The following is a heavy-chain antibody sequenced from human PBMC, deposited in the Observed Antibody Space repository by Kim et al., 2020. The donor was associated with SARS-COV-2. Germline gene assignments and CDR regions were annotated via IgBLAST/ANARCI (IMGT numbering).Heavy chain of an antibody. Sequence: GGSLRLSCAASGFTFSDYVMSWVRQAPGKGLEWVSGISGSGGDIYYTDSMKGRFTISRDNSKNTLYLQMHSLRVEDTAIYYCAKIDYDILTGYYTGIDVWGQGTAVTVSS. CDR3: AKIDYDILTGYYTGIDV. V-gene: IGHV3-23*01. J-gene: IGHJ6*02. D-gene: IGHD3-9*01. CDR1: GFTFSDYV. CDR2: ISGSGGDI.